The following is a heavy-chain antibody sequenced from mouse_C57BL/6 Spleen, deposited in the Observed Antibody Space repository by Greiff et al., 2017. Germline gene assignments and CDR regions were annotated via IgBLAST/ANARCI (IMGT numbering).Heavy chain of an antibody. CDR2: INPGSGGT. CDR3: ARDITEGYFDV. Sequence: QVQLKESGAELVRPGTSVKVSCKASGYAFTNYLIEWVKQRPGQGLEWIGVINPGSGGTNYNEKFKGKATLTADKSSSTAYMQLSSLTSEDSAVYFCARDITEGYFDVWGTGTTVTVSS. CDR1: GYAFTNYL. J-gene: IGHJ1*03. D-gene: IGHD1-2*01. V-gene: IGHV1-54*01.